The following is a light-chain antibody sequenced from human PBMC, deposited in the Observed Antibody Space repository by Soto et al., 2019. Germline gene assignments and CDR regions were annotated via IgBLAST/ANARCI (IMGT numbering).Light chain of an antibody. CDR1: QSVSSTY. CDR3: QQYSSPSWT. J-gene: IGKJ1*01. Sequence: EIVLTQSPCTLSLSPGERATLSCRASQSVSSTYFAWYQQRFEQAPRLLIYGSSSRATGIPDRFSGSWSGTDFTLTISRLEPEDFAVYYRQQYSSPSWTFGQGTKVEIK. CDR2: GSS. V-gene: IGKV3-20*01.